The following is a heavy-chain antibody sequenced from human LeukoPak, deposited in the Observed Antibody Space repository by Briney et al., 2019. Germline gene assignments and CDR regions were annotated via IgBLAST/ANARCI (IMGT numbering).Heavy chain of an antibody. D-gene: IGHD6-19*01. CDR2: IYYSGST. Sequence: PSETLSLTCTVSGGSISSYYWSWIRQPPGKGLEWIGYIYYSGSTNYNPSLKSRVTISVDTSKNQFSLKPSSVTAADTAVYYCATAIPGIAVAGGLDYFDYWGQGTLVTVSS. J-gene: IGHJ4*02. CDR1: GGSISSYY. CDR3: ATAIPGIAVAGGLDYFDY. V-gene: IGHV4-59*01.